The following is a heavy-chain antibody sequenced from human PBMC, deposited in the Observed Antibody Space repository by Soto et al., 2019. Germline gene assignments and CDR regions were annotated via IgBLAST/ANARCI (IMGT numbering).Heavy chain of an antibody. D-gene: IGHD1-1*01. CDR2: IYHSGTT. Sequence: QVQLQESGPGLVKSSGTLSLSCAVSGDSISSPHWWSWVRQPPGKGLERIGEIYHSGTTNYNPSRKSRVTMSVEKSNNQLSLMLSSVTAADTAVYYCARLGTRFYFQHWGQGTLVTVSS. CDR1: GDSISSPHW. J-gene: IGHJ1*01. CDR3: ARLGTRFYFQH. V-gene: IGHV4-4*02.